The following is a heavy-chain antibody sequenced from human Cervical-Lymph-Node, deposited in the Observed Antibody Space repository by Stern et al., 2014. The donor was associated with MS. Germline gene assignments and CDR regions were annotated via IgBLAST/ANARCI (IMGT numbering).Heavy chain of an antibody. Sequence: QLVQSGPEVKKPGTSMKVSCKASGFTFTSFAVQWVRQARGQLLEWIGRIVVASGNTNYAQKFQERVTMTRDMSTSTAYMELSSLRSEDTAVYYCAAEPMYYSDSVGAFDIWGQGTMVTVSS. CDR1: GFTFTSFA. D-gene: IGHD3-22*01. J-gene: IGHJ3*02. CDR3: AAEPMYYSDSVGAFDI. CDR2: IVVASGNT. V-gene: IGHV1-58*01.